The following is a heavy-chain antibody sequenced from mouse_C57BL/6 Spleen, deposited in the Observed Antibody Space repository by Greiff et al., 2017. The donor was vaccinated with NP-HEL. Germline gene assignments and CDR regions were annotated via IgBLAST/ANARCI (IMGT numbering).Heavy chain of an antibody. D-gene: IGHD2-4*01. CDR3: ARNDYEEDFDV. V-gene: IGHV1-26*01. CDR2: INPNNGGT. Sequence: EVQLQQSGPELVKPGASVKISCKASGYTFTDYYMNWVKQSHGKSLEWIGDINPNNGGTSYNQKFKGKATLTVDKSSSTAYMELRSLTSEDSAVYYCARNDYEEDFDVWGTGTTVTVSS. CDR1: GYTFTDYY. J-gene: IGHJ1*03.